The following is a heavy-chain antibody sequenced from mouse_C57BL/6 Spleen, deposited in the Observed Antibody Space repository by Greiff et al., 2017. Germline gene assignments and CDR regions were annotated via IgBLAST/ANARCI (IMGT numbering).Heavy chain of an antibody. D-gene: IGHD2-3*01. V-gene: IGHV3-6*01. Sequence: EVQLQQSGPGLVKPSQSLSLTCSVTGYSITSGYYWNWIRQFPGNKLEWMGYISYDGSNNYNPSLKNRISITRDTSKNQFFLKLNSVTTEDTATYYCAREDGYYGEWFAYWGQGTLVTVSA. CDR2: ISYDGSN. J-gene: IGHJ3*01. CDR3: AREDGYYGEWFAY. CDR1: GYSITSGYY.